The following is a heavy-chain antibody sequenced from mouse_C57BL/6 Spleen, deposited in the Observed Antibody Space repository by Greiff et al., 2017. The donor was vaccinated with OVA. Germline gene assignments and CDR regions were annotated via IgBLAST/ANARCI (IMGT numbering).Heavy chain of an antibody. CDR2: INPSTGGT. CDR3: ARTMDY. J-gene: IGHJ4*01. V-gene: IGHV1-42*01. CDR1: GYSFTGYY. Sequence: EVKLVESGPELVKPGASVKISCKASGYSFTGYYMNWVKQSPEKSLEWIGEINPSTGGTTYNQKFKAKATLTVDKSSSTAYMQLKSLTSEDSAVYYCARTMDYWGQGTSVTVSS.